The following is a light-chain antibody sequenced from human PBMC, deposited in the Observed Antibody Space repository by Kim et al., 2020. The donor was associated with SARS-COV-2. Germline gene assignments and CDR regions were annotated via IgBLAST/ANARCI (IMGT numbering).Light chain of an antibody. CDR3: QQYNGWPPLT. CDR2: EAS. V-gene: IGKV3-15*01. Sequence: SLGDRATVSCRASQSVRSNLAGSQQKPGQAPRLIIDEASNRASGIPVRLSGSGSGTEFTLTISSLQSEDFAVYYCQQYNGWPPLTFGQGTRLEIK. J-gene: IGKJ5*01. CDR1: QSVRSN.